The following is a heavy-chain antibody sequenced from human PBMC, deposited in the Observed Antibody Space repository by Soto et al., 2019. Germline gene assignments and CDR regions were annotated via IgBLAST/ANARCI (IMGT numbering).Heavy chain of an antibody. CDR3: ARERMNGLDV. J-gene: IGHJ6*02. Sequence: GSSVKVACNASGYTFTCHYMHWVRQAPGQGLEWMGWINPDNGDTNYAQKSQGRVTMTRDTSISTAYMELSRLRSDDTAVFYCARERMNGLDVWRQGTMVTVSS. CDR2: INPDNGDT. V-gene: IGHV1-2*02. CDR1: GYTFTCHY.